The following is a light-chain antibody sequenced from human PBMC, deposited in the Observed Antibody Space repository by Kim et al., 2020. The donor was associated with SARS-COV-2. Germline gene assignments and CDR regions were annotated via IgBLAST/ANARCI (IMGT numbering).Light chain of an antibody. Sequence: ENVLTQSPGTLSLSPGERATLSCRASQSVSSNFLAWYQQKAGQAPRLLIYSASSGASGIPDRFSGSGSGTDFTLTISTLEPEDFAVYYCHQYGTSPETFGQGTKVDIK. V-gene: IGKV3-20*01. J-gene: IGKJ1*01. CDR3: HQYGTSPET. CDR1: QSVSSNF. CDR2: SAS.